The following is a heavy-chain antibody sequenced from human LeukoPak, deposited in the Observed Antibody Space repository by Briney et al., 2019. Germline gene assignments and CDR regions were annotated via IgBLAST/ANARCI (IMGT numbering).Heavy chain of an antibody. CDR1: GFTFSSYA. Sequence: GGSLRLSCAASGFTFSSYAMHWVRQAPGKGLEWVAVISYDGSNKYYADSVKGRFTISRDNSKNTLYLQMNSLKTEDTAVYYCTTVDYWGQGTLVTVSS. V-gene: IGHV3-30*04. CDR2: ISYDGSNK. CDR3: TTVDY. J-gene: IGHJ4*02.